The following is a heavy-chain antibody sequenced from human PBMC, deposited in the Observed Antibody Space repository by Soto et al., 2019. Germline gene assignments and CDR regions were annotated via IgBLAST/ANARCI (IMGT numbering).Heavy chain of an antibody. CDR3: ARQAYYYDSSGYYVKPPYFDF. V-gene: IGHV4-39*01. J-gene: IGHJ4*02. CDR2: IYYSGST. D-gene: IGHD3-22*01. CDR1: GGSISSSSYY. Sequence: SETLSLTCTVSGGSISSSSYYWGWIRQPPGKGMEWIGSIYYSGSTYYNPSLKSRVTISVDTSKNQFSLKLSSVTAADTAVYYCARQAYYYDSSGYYVKPPYFDFWGQGTLVIVSS.